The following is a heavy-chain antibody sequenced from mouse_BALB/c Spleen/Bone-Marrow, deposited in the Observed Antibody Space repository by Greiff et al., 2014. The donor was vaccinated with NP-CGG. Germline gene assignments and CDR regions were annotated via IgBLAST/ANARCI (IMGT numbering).Heavy chain of an antibody. V-gene: IGHV5-6*01. CDR1: GFSFSGYG. J-gene: IGHJ3*01. D-gene: IGHD1-1*01. CDR3: ARPFTTVVATVFAY. CDR2: IGVGGTYT. Sequence: EVQLVESGGDLVKPGGSLKLSCAASGFSFSGYGMSWVRQTTDKRLEWVATIGVGGTYTYYPDSVKGRFTISRDNAKNTLYLRMSSLKSEDTAMYYCARPFTTVVATVFAYWGQGTLVTVSA.